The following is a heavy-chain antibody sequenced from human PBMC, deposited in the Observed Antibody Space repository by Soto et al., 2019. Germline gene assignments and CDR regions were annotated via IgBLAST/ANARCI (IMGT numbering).Heavy chain of an antibody. CDR1: GGSFSCYY. CDR2: INHSGST. J-gene: IGHJ4*02. Sequence: SETLSLTCAVYGGSFSCYYWSWIRQPPGKGLEWIGEINHSGSTNYNPSLKSRVTISVDTSKNQFSLKLSSVTAADTAVYYCARATNCGGDCYSLYYFDYWGQGTLVTVSS. D-gene: IGHD2-21*02. V-gene: IGHV4-34*01. CDR3: ARATNCGGDCYSLYYFDY.